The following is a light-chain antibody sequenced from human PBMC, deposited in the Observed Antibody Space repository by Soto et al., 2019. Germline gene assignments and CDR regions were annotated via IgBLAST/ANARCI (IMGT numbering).Light chain of an antibody. V-gene: IGKV3-15*01. CDR1: QSVAKD. CDR3: QQYNKWPQT. Sequence: EIVMTQSPAPLSVSPGERATLSCRASQSVAKDLAWYQHKPGQAPRLLIHGASTRATGIPARFSGVGSGTDFTLTISSLQSEDVAVYYCQQYNKWPQTLGQGTRLEIK. CDR2: GAS. J-gene: IGKJ5*01.